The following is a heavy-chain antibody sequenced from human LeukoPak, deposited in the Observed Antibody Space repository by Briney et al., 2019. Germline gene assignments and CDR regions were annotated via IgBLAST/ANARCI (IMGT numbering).Heavy chain of an antibody. J-gene: IGHJ4*02. Sequence: SETLSLTCTVSGGSISSYYWSWIRQPPGKGLEWIGEIYHSGSTNYNPSLKSRVTISVDKSKNQFSLKLSSVTAADTAVYYCARAVPAAIDCWGQGTLVTVSS. D-gene: IGHD2-2*01. CDR1: GGSISSYY. V-gene: IGHV4-59*12. CDR2: IYHSGST. CDR3: ARAVPAAIDC.